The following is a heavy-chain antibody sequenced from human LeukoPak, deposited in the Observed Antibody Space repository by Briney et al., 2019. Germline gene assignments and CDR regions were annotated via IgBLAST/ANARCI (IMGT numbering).Heavy chain of an antibody. D-gene: IGHD3-22*01. V-gene: IGHV4-34*01. CDR3: ARAPQYDSSGPRPYYFDY. Sequence: SETLSLTCAVYGGSISGYYWSWIRQPPGKGLEWIGEINHSGSTNYNPSLKSRVTISVDTSKNQFSLKLSSVTAADTAVYYCARAPQYDSSGPRPYYFDYWGQGTLVTVSS. CDR2: INHSGST. CDR1: GGSISGYY. J-gene: IGHJ4*02.